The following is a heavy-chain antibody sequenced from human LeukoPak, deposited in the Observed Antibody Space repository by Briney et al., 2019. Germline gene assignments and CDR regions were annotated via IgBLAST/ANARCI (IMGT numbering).Heavy chain of an antibody. CDR3: ARDSGTSGEVKFDP. CDR2: INEDGNEK. CDR1: GFTFNKHW. D-gene: IGHD3-10*01. J-gene: IGHJ5*02. V-gene: IGHV3-7*03. Sequence: GGSLRLSCAASGFTFNKHWMSWVRQAPGKGLEWVANINEDGNEKRYVDSLKGRFTISRDNSKNSLYLQMNSLRADDTAVYYCARDSGTSGEVKFDPWGQGALVTVSS.